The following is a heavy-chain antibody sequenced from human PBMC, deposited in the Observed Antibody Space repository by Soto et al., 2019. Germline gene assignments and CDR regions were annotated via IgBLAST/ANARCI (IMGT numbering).Heavy chain of an antibody. V-gene: IGHV3-30*18. J-gene: IGHJ4*02. CDR3: AKDREDTAMTFDY. CDR1: GFTFRSHG. D-gene: IGHD5-18*01. Sequence: QVQLVESGGGLVQPGRSLRLSCAVSGFTFRSHGMHWVRQAPGKGLEWLAVISNDGNTKYYADSVKGRFTISRDNSKGTLDLQMTTLRPEDTAVYYCAKDREDTAMTFDYWGQGTLVTVSS. CDR2: ISNDGNTK.